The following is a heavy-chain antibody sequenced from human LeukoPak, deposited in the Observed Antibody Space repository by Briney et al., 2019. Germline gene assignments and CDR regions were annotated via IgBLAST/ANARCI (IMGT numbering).Heavy chain of an antibody. Sequence: PGGSLRLSCAASGFTFNDYAMNWVRQTPGKGLEGFSYISISVYPLYLAASVRGRFTISRDNVDNSLYLHMDSLTVEDTAIYFCVRDFEVPSSAPDYHYYYMDVWGKGTTVTVSS. CDR3: VRDFEVPSSAPDYHYYYMDV. V-gene: IGHV3-11*04. CDR1: GFTFNDYA. D-gene: IGHD3-9*01. J-gene: IGHJ6*03. CDR2: ISISVYPL.